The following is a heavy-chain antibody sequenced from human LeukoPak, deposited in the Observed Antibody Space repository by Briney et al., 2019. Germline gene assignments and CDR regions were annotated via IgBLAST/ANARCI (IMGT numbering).Heavy chain of an antibody. V-gene: IGHV4-39*01. CDR3: ARVERFYYYYYMDV. J-gene: IGHJ6*03. D-gene: IGHD6-25*01. CDR1: GGSISSSSYY. CDR2: IYYSGST. Sequence: SETLSLTCTVSGGSISSSSYYWGWIRQPPGKGLEWIGSIYYSGSTYYNPSLKSRVTISVDTSKNQFSLKLSSVTAADTAVYYCARVERFYYYYYMDVWGKGTTVTVS.